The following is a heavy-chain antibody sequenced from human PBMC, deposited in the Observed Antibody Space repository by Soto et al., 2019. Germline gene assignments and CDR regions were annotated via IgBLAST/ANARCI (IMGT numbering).Heavy chain of an antibody. V-gene: IGHV3-48*01. J-gene: IGHJ6*03. CDR2: ISSSSSTI. CDR3: ASNGDYYYYYYMDV. D-gene: IGHD4-17*01. CDR1: GFTVSSYS. Sequence: GGSLRLSCAASGFTVSSYSMNWVRQAPGKGLEWVSYISSSSSTIYYADSVTGRFTISRDNAKNSLYLQMNSLRAEDTAVYYCASNGDYYYYYYMDVWGKGTTVTGSS.